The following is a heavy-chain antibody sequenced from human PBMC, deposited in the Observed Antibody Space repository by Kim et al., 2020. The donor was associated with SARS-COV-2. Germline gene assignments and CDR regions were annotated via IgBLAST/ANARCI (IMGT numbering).Heavy chain of an antibody. D-gene: IGHD3-3*02. V-gene: IGHV3-7*01. Sequence: GGSLRLSCAASGFIFSSSWMTWVRQAPGKGLEWVANINRDGSEKNYVDSVKGRFTISRDNAKNSLYLQMNSLRAEDTAVYYCAKDIRQSYWGQGTLVTASS. CDR1: GFIFSSSW. CDR3: AKDIRQSY. CDR2: INRDGSEK. J-gene: IGHJ4*02.